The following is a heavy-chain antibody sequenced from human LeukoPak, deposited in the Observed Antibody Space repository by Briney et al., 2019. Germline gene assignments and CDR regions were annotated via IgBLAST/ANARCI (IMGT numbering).Heavy chain of an antibody. Sequence: ASVKVSCKASGYTFTSYGISWVRQAPGQGLEWMGWISPYNGNTNYAQKLQGRVTMTTDTSTSTAYMELRSLRSDDTAVYYCARLPVTLEDRDFWSGSSWFDPWGQGTLVTVSS. D-gene: IGHD3-3*01. CDR2: ISPYNGNT. V-gene: IGHV1-18*01. CDR1: GYTFTSYG. J-gene: IGHJ5*02. CDR3: ARLPVTLEDRDFWSGSSWFDP.